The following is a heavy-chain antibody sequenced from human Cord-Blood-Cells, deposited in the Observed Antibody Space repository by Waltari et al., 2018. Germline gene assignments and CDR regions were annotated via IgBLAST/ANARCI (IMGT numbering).Heavy chain of an antibody. CDR1: GYSISSGYY. Sequence: QVQLQESGPGLVKPSETLSLTCAVPGYSISSGYYWGWIRQPPGKGLEWIGSIYHSGSTYYNPSLKSRVTISVDTSKNQFSLKLSSVTAADTAVYYCARDRGITYYDFWSGYYQFDYWGQGTLVTVSS. CDR2: IYHSGST. D-gene: IGHD3-3*01. V-gene: IGHV4-38-2*02. J-gene: IGHJ4*02. CDR3: ARDRGITYYDFWSGYYQFDY.